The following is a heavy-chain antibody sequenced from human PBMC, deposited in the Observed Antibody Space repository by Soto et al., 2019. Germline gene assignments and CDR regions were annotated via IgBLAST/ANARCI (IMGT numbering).Heavy chain of an antibody. CDR2: HYPGDSDS. Sequence: GASLKISCKTVGYDFPTYWIAWVRQMPGKGLEWMGIHYPGDSDSRYSPSFQGQVTFSSDKSINTAYLQWSSLKPSDTAMYFCARHVSLGSGYFDYWGQGTLVTVSS. D-gene: IGHD1-26*01. V-gene: IGHV5-51*01. J-gene: IGHJ4*02. CDR3: ARHVSLGSGYFDY. CDR1: GYDFPTYW.